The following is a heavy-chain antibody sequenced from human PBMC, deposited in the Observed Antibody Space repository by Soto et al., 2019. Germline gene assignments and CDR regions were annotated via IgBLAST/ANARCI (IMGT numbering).Heavy chain of an antibody. CDR3: ARGSMGRGVTPFDI. J-gene: IGHJ3*02. D-gene: IGHD3-10*01. CDR2: IYYSGSA. Sequence: QVQLQESGPGLVKPSQTLSLTCNVSSGSISRGPYYWSWIRQHPGGGLGWIGYIYYSGSAYYNPSLESRVTMSIDTSKSHFSLKLISVTAADTAVYYCARGSMGRGVTPFDIWGHGTLVTVSS. V-gene: IGHV4-31*03. CDR1: SGSISRGPYY.